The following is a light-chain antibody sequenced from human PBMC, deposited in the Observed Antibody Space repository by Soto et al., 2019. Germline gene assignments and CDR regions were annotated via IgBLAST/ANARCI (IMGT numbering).Light chain of an antibody. CDR2: KAS. J-gene: IGKJ1*01. Sequence: DIQMTQSPSTLSASVGDRVTITCRASQSINTWLAWYRQKPGKAPNLLIDKASSLESGVPSRFSGSGSGTEFTLTISSLQPDDFATYYCQQYNTYPWTFGQGTKVEIK. CDR3: QQYNTYPWT. V-gene: IGKV1-5*03. CDR1: QSINTW.